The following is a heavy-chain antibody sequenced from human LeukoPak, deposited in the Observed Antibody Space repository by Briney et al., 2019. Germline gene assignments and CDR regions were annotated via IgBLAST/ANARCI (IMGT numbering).Heavy chain of an antibody. CDR3: ARHLEYYYDSSGWFDP. V-gene: IGHV4-61*01. CDR1: GGSISHASCY. Sequence: PSETLSLTCTVSGGSISHASCYWGWIRQPPGKGLEWIGYIYYSGSTNYNPSLKSRVTISVDTSKNQFSLKLSSVTAADTAVYYCARHLEYYYDSSGWFDPWGQGTLVTVSS. J-gene: IGHJ5*02. CDR2: IYYSGST. D-gene: IGHD3-22*01.